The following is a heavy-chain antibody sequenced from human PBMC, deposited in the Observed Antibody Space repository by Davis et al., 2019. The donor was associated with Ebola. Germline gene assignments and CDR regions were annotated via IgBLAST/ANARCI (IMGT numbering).Heavy chain of an antibody. V-gene: IGHV3-53*01. CDR3: ARDPYLDYGDYPYGMDV. CDR2: IYSGGST. Sequence: GGSLRLSCPASGFTVSSNYMSWVRQAPGKGLEWVSVIYSGGSTYYADSVKGRFTISRDNSKNTLYLQMNSLRAEDTAVYYCARDPYLDYGDYPYGMDVWGQGTTVTVSS. J-gene: IGHJ6*02. CDR1: GFTVSSNY. D-gene: IGHD4-17*01.